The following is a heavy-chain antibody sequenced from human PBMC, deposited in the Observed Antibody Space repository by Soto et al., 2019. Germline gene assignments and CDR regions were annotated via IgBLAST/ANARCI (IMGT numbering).Heavy chain of an antibody. J-gene: IGHJ5*02. CDR2: MNPNSGNT. CDR1: GYTFTSYD. CDR3: ARERSAAGAGGFDP. D-gene: IGHD6-13*01. Sequence: QVQLVQSGAEVKKPGASVKVSCKASGYTFTSYDITWVRQATGQGREWMGWMNPNSGNTDYAQKFQGRVTITRNTYISTAYMELSSLRSEDTAVDYCARERSAAGAGGFDPWGQGTVVTVSS. V-gene: IGHV1-8*01.